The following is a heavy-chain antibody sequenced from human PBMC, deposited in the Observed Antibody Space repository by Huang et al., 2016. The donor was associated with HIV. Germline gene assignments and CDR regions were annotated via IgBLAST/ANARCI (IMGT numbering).Heavy chain of an antibody. Sequence: QVQLQQWGAGLLKPSETLSLTCAVYGGSFSRYYWNWIRQSPGQGLEWIGQINHVGNTNYNPSIESRVSMSVDTSKNQFSLKLNSVTGADTAMYYCAREVMIFFGGPFDPWGQGTLVTVSS. CDR3: AREVMIFFGGPFDP. CDR1: GGSFSRYY. CDR2: INHVGNT. V-gene: IGHV4-34*01. D-gene: IGHD3-16*01. J-gene: IGHJ5*02.